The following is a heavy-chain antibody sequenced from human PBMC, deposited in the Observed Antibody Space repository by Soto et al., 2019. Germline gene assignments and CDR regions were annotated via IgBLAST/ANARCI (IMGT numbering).Heavy chain of an antibody. Sequence: EVQLVESGGGLIQPGGSLRLSCAACGFTFSSYSMNWVRQAPGKWLEWISYISSSDINIYYADSVKGGFTISRDIAKNTLYLQRNSLSAEYTAVYYCARDYGDYVPRNEYWGKGSRVSVSS. J-gene: IGHJ4*02. CDR1: GFTFSSYS. CDR3: ARDYGDYVPRNEY. D-gene: IGHD4-17*01. CDR2: ISSSDINI. V-gene: IGHV3-48*01.